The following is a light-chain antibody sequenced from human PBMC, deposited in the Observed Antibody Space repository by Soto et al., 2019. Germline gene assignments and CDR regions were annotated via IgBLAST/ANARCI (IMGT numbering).Light chain of an antibody. V-gene: IGKV1-5*03. CDR1: HDINTW. Sequence: DIQMTQSPSTLSASVGDRVTITCRACHDINTWLAGYQQQPGEAPKLLIVTAPRLERELPTRVNGSVSVSELTLTISSLQPDDSATYYCQHYNTYPYTFGQGTKVDIK. CDR3: QHYNTYPYT. CDR2: TAP. J-gene: IGKJ2*01.